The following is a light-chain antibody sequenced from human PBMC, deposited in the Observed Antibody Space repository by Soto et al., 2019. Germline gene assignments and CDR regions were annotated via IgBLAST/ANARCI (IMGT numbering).Light chain of an antibody. V-gene: IGKV3-15*01. CDR1: QSVSSN. J-gene: IGKJ1*01. CDR3: QQYDNWPRT. Sequence: EIVMSQSPATLSVSPGERATLSCCASQSVSSNLAWYQQKSGQAPRLLMYGASTRATGIPARFSGSGSGTEFTLTISSLQSEDFAVYYCQQYDNWPRTFGQGTKVDIK. CDR2: GAS.